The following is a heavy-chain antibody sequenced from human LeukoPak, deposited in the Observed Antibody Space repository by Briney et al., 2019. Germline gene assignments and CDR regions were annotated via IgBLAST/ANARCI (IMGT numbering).Heavy chain of an antibody. CDR3: AKWGDYDILTGYYDSDY. J-gene: IGHJ4*02. D-gene: IGHD3-9*01. CDR2: IVGSGGST. Sequence: GGSLRLSCAASGFTFSSYAMSWVRQAPRKGLEWVSAIVGSGGSTYYADSVKGRFTISRDNPKNTLYLQMNSLRAEDTAVYYCAKWGDYDILTGYYDSDYWGQGTLVTVSS. CDR1: GFTFSSYA. V-gene: IGHV3-23*01.